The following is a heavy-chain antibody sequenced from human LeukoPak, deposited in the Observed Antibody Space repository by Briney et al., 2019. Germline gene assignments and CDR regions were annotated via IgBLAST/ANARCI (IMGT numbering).Heavy chain of an antibody. J-gene: IGHJ4*02. D-gene: IGHD1-26*01. CDR2: INHGGST. CDR1: GGSVSASY. Sequence: ESLSLTCAVYGGSVSASYWSWVRQPPGKGLEWIGEINHGGSTNYNPSLKSRVTMSVDTSKNQFSLKLSSVTAADTAVYYCARGGGRDSGRYYEDCWGQGTLVTVSS. CDR3: ARGGGRDSGRYYEDC. V-gene: IGHV4-34*01.